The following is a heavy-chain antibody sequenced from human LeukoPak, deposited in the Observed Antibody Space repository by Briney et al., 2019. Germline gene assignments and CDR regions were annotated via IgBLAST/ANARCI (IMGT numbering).Heavy chain of an antibody. D-gene: IGHD3-22*01. Sequence: PSQTLSLTCTISGVSISSGGYYWSWIRQHPGKGLEWIGYIYYSGSTYYNPSLKSRVTISVDTSKNQFSLKLSSVTAADTAVYYCARYYYYDSSGYYYVFDYWGQGTLVTVSS. V-gene: IGHV4-31*03. J-gene: IGHJ4*02. CDR3: ARYYYYDSSGYYYVFDY. CDR2: IYYSGST. CDR1: GVSISSGGYY.